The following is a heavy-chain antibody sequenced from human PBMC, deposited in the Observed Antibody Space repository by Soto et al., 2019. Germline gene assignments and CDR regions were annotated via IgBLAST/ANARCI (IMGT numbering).Heavy chain of an antibody. V-gene: IGHV3-33*01. Sequence: PGGSLRLSCAASGFTFSSYGMHWVRQAPGKGLEWVAVIWYDGSNKYYADSVKGRFTISRDNSKNTLYLQMNSLRAEDTAVYYCARDSDVVVNISGYLDYWAQGTLVTVSS. CDR1: GFTFSSYG. J-gene: IGHJ4*02. D-gene: IGHD3-22*01. CDR2: IWYDGSNK. CDR3: ARDSDVVVNISGYLDY.